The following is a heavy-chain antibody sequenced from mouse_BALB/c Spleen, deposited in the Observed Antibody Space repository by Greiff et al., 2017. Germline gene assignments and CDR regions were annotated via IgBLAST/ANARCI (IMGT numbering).Heavy chain of an antibody. J-gene: IGHJ1*01. D-gene: IGHD2-2*01. CDR2: ISYSGST. CDR1: GYSITSDYA. V-gene: IGHV3-2*02. Sequence: EVKLVDSGPGLVKPSQSLSLTCTVTGYSITSDYAWNWIRQFPGNKLEWMGYISYSGSTSYNPSLKSRISITRDTSKNQFFLQLNSVTTEDTATYYCAGGYHWYFDVWGAGTTVTVSS. CDR3: AGGYHWYFDV.